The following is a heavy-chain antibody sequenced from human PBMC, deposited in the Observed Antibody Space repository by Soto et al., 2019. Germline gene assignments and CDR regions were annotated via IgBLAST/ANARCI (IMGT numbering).Heavy chain of an antibody. D-gene: IGHD3-10*01. CDR3: AQAGSGSYFFDH. V-gene: IGHV4-4*02. Sequence: QVQLQESGPGLVKPSGTLSLTCAISGGSISSSNWLSWVRQPPGKGLEWIGETHHSGTTNYNPSLTSRVTISEDNSKNPFWLELSPVTGADTAVYYCAQAGSGSYFFDHWGQGSPVTVSS. CDR2: THHSGTT. J-gene: IGHJ4*02. CDR1: GGSISSSNW.